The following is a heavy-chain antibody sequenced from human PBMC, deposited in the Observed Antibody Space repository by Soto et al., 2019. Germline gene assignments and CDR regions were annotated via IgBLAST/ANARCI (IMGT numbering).Heavy chain of an antibody. D-gene: IGHD5-18*01. CDR3: ARDYTDRAMVFSASDY. Sequence: GASVRVSCKASGYTFTRYGISWVRQAPGQGLEWMGWISAYNGNTNYAQKIQGRVTMTTDTSTSTAYMEMRSLRSDDTAVYYCARDYTDRAMVFSASDYWGQGTLVTVSS. CDR1: GYTFTRYG. CDR2: ISAYNGNT. J-gene: IGHJ4*02. V-gene: IGHV1-18*04.